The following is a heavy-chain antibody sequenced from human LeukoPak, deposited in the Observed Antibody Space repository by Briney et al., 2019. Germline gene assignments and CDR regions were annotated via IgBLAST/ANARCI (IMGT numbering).Heavy chain of an antibody. CDR1: GFTFSSHA. Sequence: PGGSLRLSCAASGFTFSSHAMHWVRQAPGKGLEWVAVISYDGSNKYYADSVKGRFTISRDNSKNTLYLQMNSLRAEDTAVYYCARDGADYYGSGSPEGWFDPWGQGTLVTVSS. J-gene: IGHJ5*02. V-gene: IGHV3-30-3*01. CDR2: ISYDGSNK. CDR3: ARDGADYYGSGSPEGWFDP. D-gene: IGHD3-10*01.